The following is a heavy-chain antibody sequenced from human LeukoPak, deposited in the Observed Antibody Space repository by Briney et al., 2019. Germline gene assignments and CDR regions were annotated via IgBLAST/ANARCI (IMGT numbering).Heavy chain of an antibody. CDR2: IYYSGST. V-gene: IGHV4-39*07. CDR3: ARGRRGTHYYGSGTLRY. D-gene: IGHD3-10*01. J-gene: IGHJ4*02. CDR1: GGSISSSSYY. Sequence: SETLSLTCTVSGGSISSSSYYWGWIRQPPGKGLEWIGSIYYSGSTYYNPSLKSRVTISVDRSKNQFSLKLSSVTAADTAVYYCARGRRGTHYYGSGTLRYWGQGTLVTVSS.